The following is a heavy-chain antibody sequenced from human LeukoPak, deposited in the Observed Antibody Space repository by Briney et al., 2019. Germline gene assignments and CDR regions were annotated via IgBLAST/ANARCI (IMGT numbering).Heavy chain of an antibody. CDR2: ISGSGGST. CDR1: GFTFSSYG. V-gene: IGHV3-23*01. J-gene: IGHJ6*03. Sequence: GGTLRLSCAASGFTFSSYGMSWVRQAPGKGLEWVSAISGSGGSTYYADSVKGRFTISRDNAKNSLYLQMNSLRAEDTAVYYCARRSLSNYYYYYMDVWGKGTTVTVSS. CDR3: ARRSLSNYYYYYMDV.